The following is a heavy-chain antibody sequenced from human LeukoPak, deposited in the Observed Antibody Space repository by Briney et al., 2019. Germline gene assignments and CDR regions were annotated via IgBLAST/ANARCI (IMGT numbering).Heavy chain of an antibody. D-gene: IGHD3-9*01. CDR3: ARSKALRLDDIYY. J-gene: IGHJ4*02. Sequence: SVKVSCTASRGTFSTYAITWVRQAPGQGLEWMGGIIPIFGTANYAQKFQGRVTITADESTSTAYMELSSLRSDDTAVFYCARSKALRLDDIYYWGQGTLVTVSS. CDR1: RGTFSTYA. CDR2: IIPIFGTA. V-gene: IGHV1-69*13.